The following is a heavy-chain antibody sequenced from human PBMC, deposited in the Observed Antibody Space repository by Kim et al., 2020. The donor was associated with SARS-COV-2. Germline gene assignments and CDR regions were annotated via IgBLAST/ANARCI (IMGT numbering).Heavy chain of an antibody. D-gene: IGHD6-13*01. J-gene: IGHJ6*02. CDR1: GYSFTSYW. Sequence: GESLKISCKGSGYSFTSYWIGWVRQMPGKGLEWMGIIYPGDSDTRYSPSFQGQVTISADKSISTAYLQWSSLKASDTAMYYCARVAAAGPDHYYYGMDVWGQGTTVTVSS. V-gene: IGHV5-51*01. CDR2: IYPGDSDT. CDR3: ARVAAAGPDHYYYGMDV.